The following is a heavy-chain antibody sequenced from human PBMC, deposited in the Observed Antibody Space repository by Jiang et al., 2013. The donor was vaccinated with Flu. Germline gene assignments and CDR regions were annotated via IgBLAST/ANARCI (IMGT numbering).Heavy chain of an antibody. Sequence: SLKSRVTISVDRSKNQFSLKLSSVTAADTAVYYCATQNGSGSFSPYWGQGTLVTVSS. V-gene: IGHV4-30-2*01. J-gene: IGHJ4*02. CDR3: ATQNGSGSFSPY. D-gene: IGHD3-10*01.